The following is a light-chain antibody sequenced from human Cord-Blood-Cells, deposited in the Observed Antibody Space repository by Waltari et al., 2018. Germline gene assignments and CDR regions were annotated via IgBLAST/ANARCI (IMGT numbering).Light chain of an antibody. Sequence: QAVVTQEPSLTVSPGGTVTLTCGSSTGAVTSGHYPYWFQQKPGQAPRTLIYDTSNKHSCAPARFSGSLLGGKAALTLSGAQPEDEAEYYCLLSYSGARLYVFGTGTKVTVL. V-gene: IGLV7-46*01. J-gene: IGLJ1*01. CDR3: LLSYSGARLYV. CDR1: TGAVTSGHY. CDR2: DTS.